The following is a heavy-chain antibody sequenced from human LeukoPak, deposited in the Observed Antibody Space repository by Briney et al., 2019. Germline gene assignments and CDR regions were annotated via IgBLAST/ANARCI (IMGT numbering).Heavy chain of an antibody. CDR3: AKEGGSGGWYGPYYFDY. V-gene: IGHV3-23*01. J-gene: IGHJ4*02. D-gene: IGHD6-19*01. CDR2: FVGSGSST. CDR1: GFPFTSFA. Sequence: GGSLSLSFAALGFPFTSFALSWVGRAPGKGWGGASTFVGSGSSTYYADSVKGRFTISRDNSKNTLYLQMNSLRAEDTAVYYCAKEGGSGGWYGPYYFDYWGQGTLVTVSS.